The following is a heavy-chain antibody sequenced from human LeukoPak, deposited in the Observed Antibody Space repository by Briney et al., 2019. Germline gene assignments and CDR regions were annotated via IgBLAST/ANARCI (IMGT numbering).Heavy chain of an antibody. CDR1: DYAIDSYP. CDR2: LSGAGVKT. V-gene: IGHV3-23*01. CDR3: AEDGWFAGTYNPFEH. Sequence: HPGGSLRLSCSASDYAIDSYPMTWVRQAPGKGLQWVSTLSGAGVKTYYADSVKGRFTVSRDISQNTLYLQMDSLRDDDTAVYYCAEDGWFAGTYNPFEHWGQGVLVTVSS. D-gene: IGHD1-26*01. J-gene: IGHJ4*02.